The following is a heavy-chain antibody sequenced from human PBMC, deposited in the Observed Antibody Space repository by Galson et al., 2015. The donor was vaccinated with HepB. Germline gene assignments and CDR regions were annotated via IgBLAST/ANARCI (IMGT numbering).Heavy chain of an antibody. CDR2: INPSGGST. CDR3: ARDFTLGIAAAGARGYYYMDV. CDR1: GYTFTSYY. J-gene: IGHJ6*03. V-gene: IGHV1-46*03. D-gene: IGHD6-13*01. Sequence: SVKVSCKASGYTFTSYYMHWVRQAPGQGLEWMGIINPSGGSTSYAQKFQGRVTMTRDTSTSTVYMELSSLRSEDTAVYYCARDFTLGIAAAGARGYYYMDVWGKGTTVTVSS.